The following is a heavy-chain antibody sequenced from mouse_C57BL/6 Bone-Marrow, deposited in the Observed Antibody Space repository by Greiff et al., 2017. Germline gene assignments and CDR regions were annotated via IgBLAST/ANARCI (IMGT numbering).Heavy chain of an antibody. D-gene: IGHD4-1*01. Sequence: EVKLVESGGGLVKPGGSLKLSCAASGFTFSDYGMHWVRQAPEKGLEWVAYLSSGSSTIYYADTVKGRFTISRDNAKNTLFLQMTSLRSEDTAMYYCARENWDGYFDVWGTGTTVTVSS. CDR3: ARENWDGYFDV. J-gene: IGHJ1*03. V-gene: IGHV5-17*01. CDR2: LSSGSSTI. CDR1: GFTFSDYG.